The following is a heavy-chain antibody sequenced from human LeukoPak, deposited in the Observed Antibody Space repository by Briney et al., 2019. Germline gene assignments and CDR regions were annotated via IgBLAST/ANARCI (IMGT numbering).Heavy chain of an antibody. CDR3: ARALGMWAFDI. CDR1: GFSFSDYY. J-gene: IGHJ3*02. D-gene: IGHD7-27*01. CDR2: ISGSGNSI. V-gene: IGHV3-11*04. Sequence: GGSLRLSCAASGFSFSDYYMNWIRQAPGKGLEWLSYISGSGNSIYYADSVKGRFTISRDNGKNSLYLHMNSLRADDTAVYYCARALGMWAFDIWGQGTLVPVS.